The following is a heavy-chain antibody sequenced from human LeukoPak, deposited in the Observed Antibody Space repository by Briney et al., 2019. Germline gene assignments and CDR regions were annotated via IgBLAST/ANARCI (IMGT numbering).Heavy chain of an antibody. CDR1: GFTFSSYA. CDR3: VKDRRQWLPSPYYFDY. CDR2: ISGSGGST. Sequence: GGSLRLSCAASGFTFSSYAMNWVRQAPGKGLEWVSAISGSGGSTYYADSVKGRFTISRDNSKNTLYLQMNSLRAEDTAVYYSVKDRRQWLPSPYYFDYWGQGTLVTVSS. V-gene: IGHV3-23*01. J-gene: IGHJ4*02. D-gene: IGHD6-19*01.